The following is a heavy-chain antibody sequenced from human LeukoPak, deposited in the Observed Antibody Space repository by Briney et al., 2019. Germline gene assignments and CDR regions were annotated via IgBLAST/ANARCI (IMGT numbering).Heavy chain of an antibody. Sequence: SETLSPTCTVSGGSISSYYWSWIRQPPGKGLEWIGYIYYSGSTNYNPSLKSRVTISVDTSKNQFSLKLSSVTAADTAVYYCARQKRLPDAFDIWGQGTMVTVSS. CDR3: ARQKRLPDAFDI. V-gene: IGHV4-59*08. CDR1: GGSISSYY. D-gene: IGHD2-21*02. J-gene: IGHJ3*02. CDR2: IYYSGST.